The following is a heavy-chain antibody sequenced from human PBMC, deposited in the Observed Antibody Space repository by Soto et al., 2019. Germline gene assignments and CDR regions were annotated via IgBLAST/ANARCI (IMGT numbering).Heavy chain of an antibody. D-gene: IGHD3-10*01. Sequence: QVQLVQSGAEVKKPGASVKVSCKASEYTFTSYYMHWVRQAPGQGLEWMGIINPSGGSTSYAQKFQGRVTMTRDTSTSTVYMELSSLRSEDTAVYYCASSVVRCYYGMDVWGQGTTVTVSS. J-gene: IGHJ6*02. V-gene: IGHV1-46*03. CDR1: EYTFTSYY. CDR3: ASSVVRCYYGMDV. CDR2: INPSGGST.